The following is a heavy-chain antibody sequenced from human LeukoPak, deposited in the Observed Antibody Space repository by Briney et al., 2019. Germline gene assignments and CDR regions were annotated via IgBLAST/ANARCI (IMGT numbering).Heavy chain of an antibody. CDR3: ATHYLIYYYGMDV. CDR1: GYTFTDYY. J-gene: IGHJ6*02. D-gene: IGHD1-26*01. Sequence: ASVTVSCKASGYTFTDYYMHWVRQAPGQGLEWMGWINPNSGGTNYAQKFQGRVTTTRDTSISTAYMELSRLRSDDTAVYYCATHYLIYYYGMDVWGQGTTVTVSS. CDR2: INPNSGGT. V-gene: IGHV1-2*02.